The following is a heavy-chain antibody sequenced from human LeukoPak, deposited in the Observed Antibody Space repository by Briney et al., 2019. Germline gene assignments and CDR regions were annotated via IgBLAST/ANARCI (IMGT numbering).Heavy chain of an antibody. V-gene: IGHV3-7*01. Sequence: GGSLRLSCAASGFTFSIWCMRWVRQAPGGGVVWVANIKRCGSEKYYVDSVKGRFTISRDNAKNSLYLQMNSLRAEDTAVYYCASSGYCSGGSCYSANYYYYYMDVWGKGTTVTVSS. CDR1: GFTFSIWC. CDR3: ASSGYCSGGSCYSANYYYYYMDV. CDR2: IKRCGSEK. D-gene: IGHD2-15*01. J-gene: IGHJ6*03.